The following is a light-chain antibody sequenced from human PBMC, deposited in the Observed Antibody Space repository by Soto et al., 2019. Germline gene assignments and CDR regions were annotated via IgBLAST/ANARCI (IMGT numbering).Light chain of an antibody. J-gene: IGKJ2*01. Sequence: EVVMTQSPATLSVSPGERATLSCRASQSVSSDLAWYQRKPGQAPRLLIYGASTRATGIPARFSGSGSGTDFTLTISSLQSADCGVYYCQQYNNWPLFTFGQGTKLEIK. CDR1: QSVSSD. CDR2: GAS. CDR3: QQYNNWPLFT. V-gene: IGKV3-15*01.